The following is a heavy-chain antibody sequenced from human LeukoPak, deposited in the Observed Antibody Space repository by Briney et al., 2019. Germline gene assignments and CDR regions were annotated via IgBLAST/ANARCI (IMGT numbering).Heavy chain of an antibody. CDR1: GGTFSSYA. V-gene: IGHV1-69*05. CDR2: IIPIFGTA. J-gene: IGHJ3*02. CDR3: ARDFDSGSYCLHAFDI. D-gene: IGHD1-26*01. Sequence: SVKVSSKASGGTFSSYAISWVRQAPGQGLEWMGGIIPIFGTANYAQKFQGRVTITTDESTSTAYMELSSLRSEDTAVYYCARDFDSGSYCLHAFDIWGQGTMVTVSS.